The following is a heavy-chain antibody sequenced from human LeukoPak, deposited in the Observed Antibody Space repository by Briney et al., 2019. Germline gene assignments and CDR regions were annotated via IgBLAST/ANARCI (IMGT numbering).Heavy chain of an antibody. D-gene: IGHD1-26*01. Sequence: GGSLRLSCAASGFTVSSNYMSWVRQAPGEGLEWVSVIYSGGSTYHADPVKGRFTISRDNSKNTLYLQMNSLRAVDTAVYYCARGGSYSNAFDIWGQGTMVTVSS. CDR1: GFTVSSNY. J-gene: IGHJ3*02. V-gene: IGHV3-53*01. CDR2: IYSGGST. CDR3: ARGGSYSNAFDI.